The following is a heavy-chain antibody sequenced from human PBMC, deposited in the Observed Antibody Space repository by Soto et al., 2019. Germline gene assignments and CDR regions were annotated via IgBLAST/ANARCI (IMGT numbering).Heavy chain of an antibody. CDR3: AVEMATTDVTFDY. V-gene: IGHV4-34*01. J-gene: IGHJ4*02. Sequence: SETLSLTCAVYGGSFSGYYWSWIRQPPGKGLEWIGEINHSGSTNYNPSLKSRVTISVDTSKNQFSLKLSAVTAADTAVYYCAVEMATTDVTFDYGGQGTLVTVST. CDR1: GGSFSGYY. CDR2: INHSGST. D-gene: IGHD5-12*01.